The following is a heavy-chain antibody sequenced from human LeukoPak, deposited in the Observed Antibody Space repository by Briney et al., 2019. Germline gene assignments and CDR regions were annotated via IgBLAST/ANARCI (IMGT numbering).Heavy chain of an antibody. V-gene: IGHV1-3*01. Sequence: ASVKVSCKASGYTFTSYAMHWVRQAPGQRLEWMGWVNAGNGNTKYSQKFQGRVTITRDTSASTAYMELSSLRSEDTAVYYCARDRHYDILTGYYFDYWGQGTLVTVSS. J-gene: IGHJ4*02. CDR1: GYTFTSYA. CDR2: VNAGNGNT. CDR3: ARDRHYDILTGYYFDY. D-gene: IGHD3-9*01.